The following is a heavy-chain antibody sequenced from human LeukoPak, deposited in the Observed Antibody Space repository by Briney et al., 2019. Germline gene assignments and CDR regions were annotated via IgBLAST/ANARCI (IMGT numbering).Heavy chain of an antibody. D-gene: IGHD3-10*01. V-gene: IGHV3-48*03. Sequence: PGGSLRLSCAASGFTFSSYEMNWVRQAPGKGLECVSYISSSGSTIYYADSVKGRFTISRDNAKNSLYLQMNSLRAEDTAVYYCARDYYGSGSTQFDYWGQGTLVTVSS. J-gene: IGHJ4*02. CDR2: ISSSGSTI. CDR3: ARDYYGSGSTQFDY. CDR1: GFTFSSYE.